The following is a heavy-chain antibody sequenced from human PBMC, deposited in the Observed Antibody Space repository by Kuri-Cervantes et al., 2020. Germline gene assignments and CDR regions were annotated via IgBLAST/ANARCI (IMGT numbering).Heavy chain of an antibody. D-gene: IGHD4-17*01. CDR3: ARNYGDYVAYWYFDL. Sequence: ASVKVSCKASGYTFTSYDINWVRQATGQGLEWMGWMNPNSGNTGYAQKFQGRVTMTRNTSISTAYMELSSLRSEDTAVYYCARNYGDYVAYWYFDLWGRGTLVTDSS. CDR1: GYTFTSYD. V-gene: IGHV1-8*01. J-gene: IGHJ2*01. CDR2: MNPNSGNT.